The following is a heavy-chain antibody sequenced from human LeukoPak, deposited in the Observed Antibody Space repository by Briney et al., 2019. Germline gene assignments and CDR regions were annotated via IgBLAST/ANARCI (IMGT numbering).Heavy chain of an antibody. CDR2: IYYSGST. CDR3: ARQFDI. CDR1: GVSISSSSYY. J-gene: IGHJ3*02. Sequence: PSETLSLTCTVSGVSISSSSYYWGWIRQRPGKGLGWSVGIYYSGSTYNTPARKRRDTISVDTSTNKFSLKLSSVTAADSAVYYCARQFDIWGQGTMATVSS. V-gene: IGHV4-39*01.